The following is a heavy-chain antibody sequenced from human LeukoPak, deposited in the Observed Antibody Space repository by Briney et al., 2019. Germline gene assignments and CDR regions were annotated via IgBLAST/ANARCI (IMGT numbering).Heavy chain of an antibody. J-gene: IGHJ4*02. D-gene: IGHD3-22*01. CDR2: IIPIFGTA. Sequence: ASVKVSCKASGGTFSSYAISWVRQAPGQGLEWMGGIIPIFGTANYAQKFQGRVTITTDEPTSTAYMELSSLRSEDTAVYYCARGGGVGYYDSSGLDYWGQGTLVTVSS. CDR1: GGTFSSYA. V-gene: IGHV1-69*05. CDR3: ARGGGVGYYDSSGLDY.